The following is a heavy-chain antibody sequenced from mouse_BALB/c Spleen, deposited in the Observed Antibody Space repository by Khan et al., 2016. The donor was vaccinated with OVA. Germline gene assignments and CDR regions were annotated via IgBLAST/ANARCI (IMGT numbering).Heavy chain of an antibody. D-gene: IGHD2-2*01. J-gene: IGHJ2*01. CDR3: ARDRGGFDSYYFDY. CDR2: LYYSGTT. CDR1: GISIPTGNYR. V-gene: IGHV3-5*02. Sequence: EGQSKEAGKGRGKERQKVSLTCTVTGISIPTGNYRWSWIRHFPGNKLEWIGYLYYSGTTTYNPSLTSRTTITRDTSKNRFFLEMNSLTTEDTATYYCARDRGGFDSYYFDYWGQGTALTVSS.